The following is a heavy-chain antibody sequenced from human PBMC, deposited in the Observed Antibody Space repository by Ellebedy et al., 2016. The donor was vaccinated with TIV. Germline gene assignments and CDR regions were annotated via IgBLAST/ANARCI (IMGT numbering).Heavy chain of an antibody. CDR2: ISSSSSYI. D-gene: IGHD2/OR15-2a*01. J-gene: IGHJ6*02. V-gene: IGHV3-21*01. CDR1: GFTFSSYS. CDR3: ARGENRDGMDV. Sequence: GESLKISCAASGFTFSSYSVNWVRQAPGKGLEWVSSISSSSSYIYYADSVKGRFTMSRDSAKKFLYLQMNSLRAEDTAFYYCARGENRDGMDVWGQGTSVIVSS.